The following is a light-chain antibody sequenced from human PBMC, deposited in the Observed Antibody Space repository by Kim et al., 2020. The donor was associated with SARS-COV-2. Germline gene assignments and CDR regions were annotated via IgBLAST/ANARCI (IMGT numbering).Light chain of an antibody. CDR1: QSISSY. CDR2: AAA. CDR3: RQSYSTPYT. Sequence: SASVRDRVTNTCRASQSISSYLNWYRQKQGKAPELLIYAAASLQSGVPSRFSGSGSGTDFTLTISSLQPEDFTTYYCRQSYSTPYTFGQGTKLEI. V-gene: IGKV1-39*01. J-gene: IGKJ2*01.